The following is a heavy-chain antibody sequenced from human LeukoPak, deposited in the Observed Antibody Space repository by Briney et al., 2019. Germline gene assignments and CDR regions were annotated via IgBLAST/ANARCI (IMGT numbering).Heavy chain of an antibody. J-gene: IGHJ4*02. V-gene: IGHV4-61*02. D-gene: IGHD6-13*01. CDR1: GGSISSGSYY. Sequence: PSETLSLTCTVSGGSISSGSYYWSWIRQPAGKGLEWIGRIYTSGSTNYNPSLKSRVTISVDTSKNQFSLKLSSVTAADTAVYYCARVVIQAAGTTDYWGQGTLVTVSS. CDR3: ARVVIQAAGTTDY. CDR2: IYTSGST.